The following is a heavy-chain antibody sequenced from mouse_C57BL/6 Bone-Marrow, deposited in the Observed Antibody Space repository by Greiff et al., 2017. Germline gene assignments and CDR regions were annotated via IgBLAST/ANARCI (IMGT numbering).Heavy chain of an antibody. CDR3: ARSGYIRGWYIDV. Sequence: QVQLQQPGAELVKPGASVKLSCKASGYTFTSYWMHWVKQRPGRGLEWIGRIDPNSGGTKYNEKFKSKATLTVDKPSSTAYMQLSSLTSDDSAVYYCARSGYIRGWYIDVWGTGTTVTVSS. D-gene: IGHD1-3*01. CDR1: GYTFTSYW. V-gene: IGHV1-72*01. CDR2: IDPNSGGT. J-gene: IGHJ1*03.